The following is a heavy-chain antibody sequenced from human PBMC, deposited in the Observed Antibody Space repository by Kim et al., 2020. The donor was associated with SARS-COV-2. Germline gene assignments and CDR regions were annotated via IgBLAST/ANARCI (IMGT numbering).Heavy chain of an antibody. D-gene: IGHD3-10*01. V-gene: IGHV5-51*01. CDR2: IYPGDSDT. CDR1: GYNFSKNW. J-gene: IGHJ4*02. CDR3: ARRLSGAAWDYFDY. Sequence: GESLKISCKGSGYNFSKNWIAWVRQMPGKGLEWMGIIYPGDSDTRYSPYFQGQVIISVDKAISTAYLQWSSLKASDTAIYYCARRLSGAAWDYFDYWGRGTLVTVSS.